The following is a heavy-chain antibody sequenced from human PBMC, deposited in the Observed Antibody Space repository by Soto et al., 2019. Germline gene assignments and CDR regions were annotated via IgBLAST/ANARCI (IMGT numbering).Heavy chain of an antibody. CDR2: IYYSGST. V-gene: IGHV4-39*01. J-gene: IGHJ4*02. Sequence: SETLSLTCTVSGGSISSSSYYWGWIRQPPGKGLEWIGSIYYSGSTYYNPSLKSRVTISVDTSKNQFSLKLSSVTAADTAVYYCASTGMVRGVIIKPFDYWGQGTLVTVSS. CDR3: ASTGMVRGVIIKPFDY. CDR1: GGSISSSSYY. D-gene: IGHD3-10*01.